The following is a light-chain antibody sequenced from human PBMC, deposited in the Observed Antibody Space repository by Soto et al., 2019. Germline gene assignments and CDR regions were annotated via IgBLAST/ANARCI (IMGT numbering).Light chain of an antibody. CDR3: QQRSYWPPVIT. CDR2: DAS. V-gene: IGKV3-11*01. CDR1: QSVSSY. J-gene: IGKJ5*01. Sequence: EIVLTQSPATLSLSPGERATLSCRASQSVSSYLAWYQQKPGQAPRLLIYDASNRATGIPARFSGSGSGTDFTLTISSLEPEDFAVYYCQQRSYWPPVITFGQGTRLEI.